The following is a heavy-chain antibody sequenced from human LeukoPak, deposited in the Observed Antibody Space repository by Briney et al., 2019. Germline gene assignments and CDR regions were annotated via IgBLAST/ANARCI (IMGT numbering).Heavy chain of an antibody. CDR1: GGSFSGYY. D-gene: IGHD2-2*01. J-gene: IGHJ5*02. V-gene: IGHV4-34*01. Sequence: SEALSLTCAVYGGSFSGYYWSWIRQPPGKGLEWIGEINHSGSTNYNPSLKSRVTISVDTSKNQFSLKLSSVTAADAAVYYCARAGGDIVVVPAAIPGGWFDPWGQGTLVTVSS. CDR3: ARAGGDIVVVPAAIPGGWFDP. CDR2: INHSGST.